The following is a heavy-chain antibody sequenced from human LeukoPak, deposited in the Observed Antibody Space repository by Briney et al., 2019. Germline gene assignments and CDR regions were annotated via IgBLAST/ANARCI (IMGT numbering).Heavy chain of an antibody. CDR1: GYTFTGYY. D-gene: IGHD2-21*02. CDR3: ARDPRPEGVVVTAIMGL. J-gene: IGHJ4*02. CDR2: INPNSGGT. Sequence: GASVKASCKASGYTFTGYYMHWVRQDPGQGLEWMGWINPNSGGTNYAQKFQGRVTMTRDTSISTAYMELSRLRSDDTAVYYCARDPRPEGVVVTAIMGLWGQGTLVTVSS. V-gene: IGHV1-2*02.